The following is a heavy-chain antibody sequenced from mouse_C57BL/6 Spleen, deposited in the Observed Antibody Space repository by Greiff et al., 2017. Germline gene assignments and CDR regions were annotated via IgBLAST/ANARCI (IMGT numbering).Heavy chain of an antibody. D-gene: IGHD2-9*01. J-gene: IGHJ2*01. CDR3: ARTQSYDGYDY. V-gene: IGHV1-69*01. CDR2: IDPADSYT. Sequence: QVQLQQPGAELVMPGASVKLSCKASGYTFTSYWMHWVKQRPGQGLEWIGEIDPADSYTNYNQKFKGKSTLTVDKSSSTAYMQLSSLTSEDSAVYYCARTQSYDGYDYWGQGTTLTVSS. CDR1: GYTFTSYW.